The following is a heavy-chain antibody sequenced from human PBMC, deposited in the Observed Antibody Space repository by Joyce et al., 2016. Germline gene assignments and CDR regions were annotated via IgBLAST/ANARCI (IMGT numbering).Heavy chain of an antibody. CDR2: IGTAVDP. D-gene: IGHD1-26*01. J-gene: IGHJ3*02. V-gene: IGHV3-13*05. CDR3: ARERGRGMSAFDI. CDR1: GFTFSAYE. Sequence: EVQLVEAGGALVQPGGSLRLSCAASGFTFSAYEIHWVRQTTGKGLEWVAAIGTAVDPYYAGSVKGRFTSSRENAKSSLLLQMNSLRAEDTAVYYCARERGRGMSAFDIWGQGTMVSVSS.